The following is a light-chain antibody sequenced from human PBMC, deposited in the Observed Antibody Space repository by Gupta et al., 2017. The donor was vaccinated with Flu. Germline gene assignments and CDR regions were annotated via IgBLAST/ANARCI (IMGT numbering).Light chain of an antibody. CDR3: QSYDSSLIGSV. V-gene: IGLV1-40*01. CDR1: SSNIGAGYD. Sequence: QSGLTQPPSVSGAPGQRPTISCTGSSSNIGAGYDVHWYQQVPGTAPKLLIYGNNHRPSGVPDRFSGSKSGTSASLVITGLQADDEADYFCQSYDSSLIGSVFGGGTKLNVL. J-gene: IGLJ3*02. CDR2: GNN.